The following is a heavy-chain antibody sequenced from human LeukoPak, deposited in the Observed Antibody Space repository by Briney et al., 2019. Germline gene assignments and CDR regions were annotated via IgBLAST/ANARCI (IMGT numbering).Heavy chain of an antibody. D-gene: IGHD3-16*02. CDR3: ARAGPVWGSYRQFDY. Sequence: GASVKVSCKASGYTFTGYYTHWVRQAPGQGLEWMGWINPNSGGTNYAQKFQGRVTMTRDTSISTAYMELSRLRSDDTAVYYCARAGPVWGSYRQFDYWGQGTLVTVSS. V-gene: IGHV1-2*02. J-gene: IGHJ4*02. CDR2: INPNSGGT. CDR1: GYTFTGYY.